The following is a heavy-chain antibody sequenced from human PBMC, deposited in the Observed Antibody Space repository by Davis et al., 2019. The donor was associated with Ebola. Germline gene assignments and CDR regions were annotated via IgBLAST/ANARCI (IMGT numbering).Heavy chain of an antibody. CDR2: IRSKANSYAT. V-gene: IGHV3-73*01. CDR3: TATVTSDY. D-gene: IGHD4-17*01. J-gene: IGHJ4*02. Sequence: GESLKISCAASGFTFSGSAMHWVRQASGKGLEWVGRIRSKANSYATAYAASVKGRFTISRDDSKNTAYLQMNSLKTEDTAVYYCTATVTSDYWGQGTLATVSS. CDR1: GFTFSGSA.